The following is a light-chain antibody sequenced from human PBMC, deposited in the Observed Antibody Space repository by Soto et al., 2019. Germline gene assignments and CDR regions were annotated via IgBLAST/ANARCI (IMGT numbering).Light chain of an antibody. J-gene: IGLJ2*01. CDR2: EVN. Sequence: QSVLTQPPSVSGSPGQSVTISCTGTSSDIGANNRVSWHLQSPGTAPKLMIYEVNSRPSGVPDRSSGSKSGNTASLTISGLQAEDEADYYCGSFTSSSTFLFGGGTKLTVL. CDR1: SSDIGANNR. V-gene: IGLV2-18*02. CDR3: GSFTSSSTFL.